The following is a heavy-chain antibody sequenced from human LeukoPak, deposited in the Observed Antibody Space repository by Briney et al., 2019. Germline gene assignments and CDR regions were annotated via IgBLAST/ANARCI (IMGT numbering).Heavy chain of an antibody. D-gene: IGHD3-22*01. CDR1: GYTFSSYS. CDR3: VRLRRNSDTSGFYYYYDF. Sequence: GGSLRLSCAASGYTFSSYSINGVRQAPGKGLEWVSSISVRSNYIYYADSVGGRFRISRDDARGSLYLQMNSLRAEDTAVYYCVRLRRNSDTSGFYYYYDFWGQGTLVTVSS. J-gene: IGHJ4*02. V-gene: IGHV3-21*01. CDR2: ISVRSNYI.